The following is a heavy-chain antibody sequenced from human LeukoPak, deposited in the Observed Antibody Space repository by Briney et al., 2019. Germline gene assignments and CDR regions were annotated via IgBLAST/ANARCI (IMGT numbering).Heavy chain of an antibody. V-gene: IGHV1-2*02. D-gene: IGHD6-19*01. J-gene: IGHJ4*02. CDR3: ARNQWLVRGGSDY. Sequence: ASVKLSCKASGYMFIGYYMHWVRQAPGRGLEWMSWINPNSGVTNDAQDLKGSVTMNRDTSTNTVYMEFSRLTFKDTAVYYCARNQWLVRGGSDYWGQGTLVTVSS. CDR2: INPNSGVT. CDR1: GYMFIGYY.